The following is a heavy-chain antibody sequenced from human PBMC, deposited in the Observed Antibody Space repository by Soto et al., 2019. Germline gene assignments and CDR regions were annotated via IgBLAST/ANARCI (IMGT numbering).Heavy chain of an antibody. J-gene: IGHJ4*02. CDR3: STDGLNYVSFDY. D-gene: IGHD1-7*01. CDR2: IKNKRSDEAT. Sequence: GSRSVSCAGSGFTFSDAWMTWLRQTPGRGLEWVGRIKNKRSDEATDYAAAVKGRFIISRDDSKNTLYLQVHSLTTEDTAVYYCSTDGLNYVSFDYWGQGTLVTVAS. V-gene: IGHV3-15*01. CDR1: GFTFSDAW.